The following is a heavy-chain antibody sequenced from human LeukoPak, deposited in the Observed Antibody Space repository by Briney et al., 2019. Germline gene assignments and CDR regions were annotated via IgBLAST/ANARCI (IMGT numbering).Heavy chain of an antibody. CDR3: ARGYYDYVWGTN. CDR1: GGSISNYY. CDR2: IFASGSI. D-gene: IGHD3-16*01. J-gene: IGHJ4*02. Sequence: SETLSLTCTVSGGSISNYYWSWIRQPAGKGLEWIGRIFASGSINYNPSLKSRLTMSVDTSKNQFSLRLNSVTAADTAVYYCARGYYDYVWGTNWGQGTLVTVSS. V-gene: IGHV4-4*07.